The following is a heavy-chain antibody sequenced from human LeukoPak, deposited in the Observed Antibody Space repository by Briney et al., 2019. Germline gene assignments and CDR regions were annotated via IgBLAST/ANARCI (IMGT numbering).Heavy chain of an antibody. Sequence: TGGSLRLSCAASGFTVSSNYMNWVRQAPGKGLEWVSVIYSGGSTYYAASVKGRFTISRDNSKNTLYLQMNSLRAEDTAVYHCARVKGLGEFYFDYWGQGTLVTVSS. CDR1: GFTVSSNY. J-gene: IGHJ4*02. CDR2: IYSGGST. V-gene: IGHV3-53*01. CDR3: ARVKGLGEFYFDY. D-gene: IGHD3-10*01.